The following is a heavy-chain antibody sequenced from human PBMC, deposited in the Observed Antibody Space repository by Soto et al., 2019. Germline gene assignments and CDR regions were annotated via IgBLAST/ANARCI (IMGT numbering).Heavy chain of an antibody. Sequence: QVQLVQSGAEVKEPGATVKVSCKASGYSFSKYGISWVRQAPGQGLEWLGWINVKDGHINYGRNFQGRLILTTDTSTTTAYMELRTLRFDDTAVYYCARDFAFQFDYWGQGTWGSVSS. CDR2: INVKDGHI. CDR3: ARDFAFQFDY. J-gene: IGHJ4*02. CDR1: GYSFSKYG. V-gene: IGHV1-18*01.